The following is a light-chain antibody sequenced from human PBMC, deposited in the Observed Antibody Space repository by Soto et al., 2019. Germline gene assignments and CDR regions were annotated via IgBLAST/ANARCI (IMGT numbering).Light chain of an antibody. J-gene: IGKJ2*01. Sequence: EIVLTQSPGTVSVSPGESVTLSCRASQNVDDRLAWYQQTPGQPPRLLIYAASTRATGIPARFSGSGSGTEFTLTLSSLQSEDLGVYYCQQYKNWPPHTFGQGAKLESK. CDR1: QNVDDR. CDR3: QQYKNWPPHT. V-gene: IGKV3-15*01. CDR2: AAS.